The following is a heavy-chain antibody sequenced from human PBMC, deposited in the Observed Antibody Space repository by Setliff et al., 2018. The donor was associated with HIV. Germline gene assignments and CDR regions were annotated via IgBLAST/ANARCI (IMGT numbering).Heavy chain of an antibody. CDR2: IYYNEKT. D-gene: IGHD3-22*01. J-gene: IGHJ5*02. CDR1: GGSASSSRYY. V-gene: IGHV4-39*01. Sequence: SETLSLTCTVSGGSASSSRYYWAWIRQPPGKGLEYIGSIYYNEKTYYSPSLKGRVTISVDTSKNQFSLNLTSVTAADTAVYFCASRVYYYDSNKVLREEGFDPWGQGTLVTVSS. CDR3: ASRVYYYDSNKVLREEGFDP.